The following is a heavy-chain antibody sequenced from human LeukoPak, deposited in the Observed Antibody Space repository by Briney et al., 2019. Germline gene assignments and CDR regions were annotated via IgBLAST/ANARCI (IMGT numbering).Heavy chain of an antibody. CDR3: AKLSGSYYHGSFDY. CDR1: GFTFSSYA. V-gene: IGHV3-23*01. Sequence: PGGSLRLSCAASGFTFSSYALSWVRQAPGKGLEWVSVISASGGSTNSADSVKGRFTISRDNSKNALFLQMNSLRAEDTAVYYCAKLSGSYYHGSFDYWGQGTLVSVSS. CDR2: ISASGGST. J-gene: IGHJ4*02. D-gene: IGHD1-26*01.